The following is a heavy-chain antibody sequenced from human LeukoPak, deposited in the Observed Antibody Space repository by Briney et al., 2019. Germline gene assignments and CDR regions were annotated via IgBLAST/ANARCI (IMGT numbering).Heavy chain of an antibody. CDR3: ALPAHGSGSYEYFDY. D-gene: IGHD3-10*01. CDR1: GFTFSSYG. CDR2: IRYDGSNK. Sequence: GGSLRLSCAASGFTFSSYGMHWVRQAPGKGLEGVAFIRYDGSNKYYADSVKGRFTISRDNSKNTLYLQMNSLRGEDTAVYYCALPAHGSGSYEYFDYWGQGTLVTVSS. V-gene: IGHV3-30*02. J-gene: IGHJ4*02.